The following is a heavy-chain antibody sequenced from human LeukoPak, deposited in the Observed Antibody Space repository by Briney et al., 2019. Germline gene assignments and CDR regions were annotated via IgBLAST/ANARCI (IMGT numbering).Heavy chain of an antibody. J-gene: IGHJ6*02. CDR3: AREHQLNYYYYGMDV. CDR2: IYYSGST. D-gene: IGHD2-2*01. CDR1: GGSVGSGSYY. Sequence: SETLSLTCTVSGGSVGSGSYYWSWIRQPPGKGLEWIGYIYYSGSTNYNPSLKSRVTISVDTSKNQFSLKLSSVTAADTAVYYCAREHQLNYYYYGMDVWGQGTTVTVSS. V-gene: IGHV4-61*01.